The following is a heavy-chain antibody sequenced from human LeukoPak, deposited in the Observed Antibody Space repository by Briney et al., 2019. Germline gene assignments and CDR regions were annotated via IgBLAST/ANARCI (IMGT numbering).Heavy chain of an antibody. Sequence: GASVQVSCKASGGTFSSYTIAWLRQPPGQGLEWLGGIIPFFGSANYAQKFQGRVTITADESTSTAFMELSSLRSEDTAVYYCATPPTGTTTTGEYYFDSWGQGTLVTVSS. CDR3: ATPPTGTTTTGEYYFDS. CDR1: GGTFSSYT. V-gene: IGHV1-69*01. D-gene: IGHD1-1*01. J-gene: IGHJ4*02. CDR2: IIPFFGSA.